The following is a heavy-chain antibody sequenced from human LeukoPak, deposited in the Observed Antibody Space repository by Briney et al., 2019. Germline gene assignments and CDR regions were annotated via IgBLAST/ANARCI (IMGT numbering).Heavy chain of an antibody. D-gene: IGHD6-19*01. Sequence: ASVKASCKASGYTFTSYGISWVRQAPGQGLEWMGWISAYNGNTNYAQKLQGRVTMTTDTSTSTAYMELRSLRSDDTAVYYCARHNSSGWYLVYWGQGTLVTVSS. CDR3: ARHNSSGWYLVY. CDR2: ISAYNGNT. CDR1: GYTFTSYG. J-gene: IGHJ4*02. V-gene: IGHV1-18*01.